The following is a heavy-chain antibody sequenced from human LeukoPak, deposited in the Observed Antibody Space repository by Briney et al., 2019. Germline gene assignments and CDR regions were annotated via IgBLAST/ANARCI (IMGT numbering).Heavy chain of an antibody. V-gene: IGHV3-23*01. J-gene: IGHJ3*02. Sequence: GGSLRLSCAAAGFTFSDYVMTWVRQAPGKGLEWVSSISTSSSSIYYADSVKGRFIISRDNSKNTLSLQMNSLRAEDTALYYCAKDVEPKTTVIAFDIWGQGTKVTVSS. CDR2: ISTSSSSI. D-gene: IGHD4-17*01. CDR1: GFTFSDYV. CDR3: AKDVEPKTTVIAFDI.